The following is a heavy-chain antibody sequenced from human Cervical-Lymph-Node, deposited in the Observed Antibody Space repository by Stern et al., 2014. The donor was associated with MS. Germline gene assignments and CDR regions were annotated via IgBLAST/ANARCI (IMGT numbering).Heavy chain of an antibody. CDR3: ASAYSSSHYYFDY. CDR2: IGDDGSNP. J-gene: IGHJ4*02. Sequence: QVQLVQSGGGVVQPGRSLRLSCAASGFSFSRYAMHWVRQAPGKGLELVALIGDDGSNPYYADSVTGRFTISRDNFKNTLYLQMNSLRAEDTAVYYCASAYSSSHYYFDYWGQGTLVTVSS. D-gene: IGHD6-13*01. V-gene: IGHV3-33*01. CDR1: GFSFSRYA.